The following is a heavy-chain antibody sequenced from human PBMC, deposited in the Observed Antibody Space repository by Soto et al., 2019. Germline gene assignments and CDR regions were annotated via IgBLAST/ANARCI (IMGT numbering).Heavy chain of an antibody. V-gene: IGHV3-23*01. CDR2: VSENGDST. CDR3: ARRTAVSNFEY. D-gene: IGHD6-19*01. Sequence: EVQLLESGGGLVQPGGSLTVSCAASGFVFSHYSMNWVRQAPGKGLEWVSTVSENGDSTSYVDSVKGRFTIARDRSKNTVFGQMNSLRADDPAVYYCARRTAVSNFEYWGQGTLGTVSS. J-gene: IGHJ4*02. CDR1: GFVFSHYS.